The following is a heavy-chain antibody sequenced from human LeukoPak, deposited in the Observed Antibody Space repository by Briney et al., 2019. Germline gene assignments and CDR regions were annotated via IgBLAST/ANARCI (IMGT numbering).Heavy chain of an antibody. CDR3: ASKSTDHGELRFDY. Sequence: SEALSLTCTISGDSTNTYFWSWIRQPPGKGLEWIGYIYYTGTTNYNPSLKSRVTISVDTSKNQFSLKVSSVTAADTGVYYCASKSTDHGELRFDYWGQGTLVTVSS. V-gene: IGHV4-59*01. D-gene: IGHD4-17*01. J-gene: IGHJ4*02. CDR1: GDSTNTYF. CDR2: IYYTGTT.